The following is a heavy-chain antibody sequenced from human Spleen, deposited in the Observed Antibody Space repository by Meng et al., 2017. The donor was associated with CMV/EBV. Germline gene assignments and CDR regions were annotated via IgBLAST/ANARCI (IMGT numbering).Heavy chain of an antibody. Sequence: GESLKISCAASGFSFSDYWMSWVRQSPGKGLEWVANIKRDGSEKYYVDSVKGRFTISRDNAKKSLYLQMNSLRADDTAVYYCARERMWGGLERSGWYYYGLDVWGQGTTVTVSS. CDR2: IKRDGSEK. CDR3: ARERMWGGLERSGWYYYGLDV. D-gene: IGHD6-19*01. J-gene: IGHJ6*02. CDR1: GFSFSDYW. V-gene: IGHV3-7*03.